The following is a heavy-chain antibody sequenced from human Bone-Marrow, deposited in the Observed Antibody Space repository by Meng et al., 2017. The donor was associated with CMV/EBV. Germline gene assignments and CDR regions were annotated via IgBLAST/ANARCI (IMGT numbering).Heavy chain of an antibody. V-gene: IGHV3-30-3*01. D-gene: IGHD6-6*01. Sequence: GEFLKSSCAASGFTFSSYAMHWVRQAPGKGLEWVAVISYDGSNKYYADSVKGRFTISRDNSKNTLYLQMNSLRAEDTAVYYCAKGGSSSDLFDYWGQGTLVTVSS. CDR1: GFTFSSYA. CDR2: ISYDGSNK. CDR3: AKGGSSSDLFDY. J-gene: IGHJ4*02.